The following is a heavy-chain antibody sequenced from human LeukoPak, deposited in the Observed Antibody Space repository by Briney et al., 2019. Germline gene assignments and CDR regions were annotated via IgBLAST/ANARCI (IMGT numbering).Heavy chain of an antibody. CDR1: GFTFSSYA. CDR3: AREVSSGYYPHGFDY. D-gene: IGHD3-22*01. J-gene: IGHJ4*02. CDR2: ISYDGSNK. Sequence: GGSLRLSCAASGFTFSSYAMHWVRQAPGKGLEWVAVISYDGSNKYYADSVKGRFTISRDNSKNTLYLQMNSLRAEDTAVYYCAREVSSGYYPHGFDYWGQGTLVTVSS. V-gene: IGHV3-30-3*01.